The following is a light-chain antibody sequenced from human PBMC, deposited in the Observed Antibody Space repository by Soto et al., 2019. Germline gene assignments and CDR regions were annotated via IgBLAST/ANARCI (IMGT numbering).Light chain of an antibody. V-gene: IGKV3-15*01. CDR3: QQYNNWPYT. J-gene: IGKJ2*01. CDR1: QSVSSN. Sequence: EIVMTQSPATLSVSPGERATLSCRASQSVSSNLAWYQKKPGRAPRLLIYGASTRATGIPARFSGSGSGTEFTLTISSLQSEDFAVYYCQQYNNWPYTFGQGTKLEIK. CDR2: GAS.